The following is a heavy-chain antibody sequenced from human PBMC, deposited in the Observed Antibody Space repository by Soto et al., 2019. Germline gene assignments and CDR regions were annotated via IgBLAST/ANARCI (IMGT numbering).Heavy chain of an antibody. CDR2: INGDGTST. CDR3: ARDRRAEIVVVQAASNRFDP. CDR1: GLTFSTYW. V-gene: IGHV3-74*01. D-gene: IGHD2-2*01. Sequence: GGSLRLSCTVSGLTFSTYWMHWVRQAPGKGLVWVSRINGDGTSTAYADSVKGRFTISRDNAKNTLYLQMNSLRVEDTAVYYCARDRRAEIVVVQAASNRFDPWGQGTLVTVSS. J-gene: IGHJ5*02.